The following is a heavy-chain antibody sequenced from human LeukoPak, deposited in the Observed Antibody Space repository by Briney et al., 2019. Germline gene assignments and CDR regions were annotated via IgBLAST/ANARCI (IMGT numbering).Heavy chain of an antibody. V-gene: IGHV3-74*01. D-gene: IGHD6-25*01. CDR3: VRGVNAAGSN. Sequence: GESLRLSCTASGFAFFNHWMHWGRHAQAKGLGWVSLIDYEGSTTDYAASVKGRFTISRDNAKNTLYLHMKSLRADDTAVYYCVRGVNAAGSNWGQGALVTVSS. J-gene: IGHJ4*02. CDR2: IDYEGSTT. CDR1: GFAFFNHW.